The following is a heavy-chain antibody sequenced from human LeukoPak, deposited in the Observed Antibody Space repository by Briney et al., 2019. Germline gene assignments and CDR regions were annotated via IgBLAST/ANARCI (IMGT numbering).Heavy chain of an antibody. CDR1: GFTFSSYG. CDR2: IWYDGRNK. D-gene: IGHD1-1*01. V-gene: IGHV3-33*01. Sequence: GRSLRLSCAASGFTFSSYGIHWVRQAPGKGLEWVAVIWYDGRNKYYADSVKGRFTISRDNSKNTLYLRMNSLRGEDTAVYYCARDGYNWIDGGGIDAFDIWGQGTMVTVSS. J-gene: IGHJ3*02. CDR3: ARDGYNWIDGGGIDAFDI.